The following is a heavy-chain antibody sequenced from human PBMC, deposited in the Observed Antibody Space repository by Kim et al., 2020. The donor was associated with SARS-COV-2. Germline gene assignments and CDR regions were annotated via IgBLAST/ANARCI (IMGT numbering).Heavy chain of an antibody. CDR2: ST. V-gene: IGHV3-66*01. J-gene: IGHJ6*02. CDR3: ARDLVYYGMDV. Sequence: STYYADSVKGRFTITRDKSKNTLYLQMNSLRAEDTAVYYCARDLVYYGMDVWGQWTTVTVSS.